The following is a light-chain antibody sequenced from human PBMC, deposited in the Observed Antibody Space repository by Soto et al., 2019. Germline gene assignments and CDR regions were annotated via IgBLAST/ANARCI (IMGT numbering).Light chain of an antibody. CDR3: SSYTSSSPYV. V-gene: IGLV2-14*01. CDR1: SSDVGGYNY. J-gene: IGLJ1*01. Sequence: QSVLTQPASVSGSPGQSITISCTGTSSDVGGYNYVSWYQQHPGKAPKLMIYDVSNRPSGVSNRFSGSKSGNTAPLTISGPQAEDEADYYCSSYTSSSPYVFGTGTKVTVL. CDR2: DVS.